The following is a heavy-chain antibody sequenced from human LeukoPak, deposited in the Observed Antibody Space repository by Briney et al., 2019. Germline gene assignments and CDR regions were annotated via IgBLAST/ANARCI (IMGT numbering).Heavy chain of an antibody. V-gene: IGHV3-7*01. J-gene: IGHJ4*02. CDR3: ARRMTTVTAYFDY. CDR2: IKQDGSEK. D-gene: IGHD4-11*01. Sequence: PGGSLRLSCAASGFTFSSYWMSWVRQAPRKGLEWVANIKQDGSEKYYVDSVKGRFTISRDNAKNSLYLQMNGLRAEDTAVYYCARRMTTVTAYFDYWGQGTLVTVSS. CDR1: GFTFSSYW.